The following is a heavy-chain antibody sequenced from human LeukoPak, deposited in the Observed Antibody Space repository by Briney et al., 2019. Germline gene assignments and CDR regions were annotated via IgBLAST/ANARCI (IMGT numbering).Heavy chain of an antibody. Sequence: SQTLSLTCTVSGGSISSGGYYWSWIRQPPGKGLEWIGYIYYSGSTNYNPSLKSRVTISVDTSKNQFSLKLSSVTAADTAVYYCARFPPGQHDFDYWGQGTLVTVSS. V-gene: IGHV4-61*08. CDR3: ARFPPGQHDFDY. CDR1: GGSISSGGYY. D-gene: IGHD6-13*01. CDR2: IYYSGST. J-gene: IGHJ4*02.